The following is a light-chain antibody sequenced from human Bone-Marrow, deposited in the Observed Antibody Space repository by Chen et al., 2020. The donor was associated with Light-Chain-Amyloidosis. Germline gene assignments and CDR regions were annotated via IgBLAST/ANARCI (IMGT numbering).Light chain of an antibody. CDR1: QSISTW. V-gene: IGKV1-5*03. J-gene: IGKJ1*01. CDR3: QQYDTYTRT. Sequence: DFQMTQSPSTLSASVGDRVTITCRASQSISTWLAWYQQKPGKAPKLLISKASTLETGVPSRFSGGGSGKEFTLTISSLQPDYFATYYCQQYDTYTRTFGPGTKVEI. CDR2: KAS.